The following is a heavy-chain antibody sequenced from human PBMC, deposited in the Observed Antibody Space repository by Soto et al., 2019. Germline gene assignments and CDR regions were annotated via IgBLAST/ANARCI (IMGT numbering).Heavy chain of an antibody. V-gene: IGHV1-2*04. D-gene: IGHD5-12*01. CDR3: AALRYSGYERDAGYYYGMDV. Sequence: ASVKVSCKASGYTFTGYYMHWVRQAPGQGLEWMGWINPNSGGTNYAQKFQGWVTMTRDTSISTAYMELSRLRSEDTAVYYCAALRYSGYERDAGYYYGMDVWAQRTTVTVSS. CDR2: INPNSGGT. CDR1: GYTFTGYY. J-gene: IGHJ6*02.